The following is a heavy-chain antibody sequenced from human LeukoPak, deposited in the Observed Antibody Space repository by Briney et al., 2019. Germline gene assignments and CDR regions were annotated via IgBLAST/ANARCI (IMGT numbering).Heavy chain of an antibody. V-gene: IGHV4-59*08. Sequence: SETLSLTCTVSGGSISSYYWSWIRQPPGKGLEWIGYILSSGSTNYNPSLKSRVTISVDTSKNQFSLKLSSVTAADTAVYYCARQREYYESSGYYSLDYWGQGTLVTVSS. CDR1: GGSISSYY. J-gene: IGHJ4*02. CDR3: ARQREYYESSGYYSLDY. D-gene: IGHD3-22*01. CDR2: ILSSGST.